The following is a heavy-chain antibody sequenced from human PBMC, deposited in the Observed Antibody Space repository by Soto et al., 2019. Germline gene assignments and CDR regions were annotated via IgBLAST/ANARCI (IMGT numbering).Heavy chain of an antibody. CDR3: AREDSGYDYYYYGMDV. CDR1: GFTFSSYA. D-gene: IGHD5-12*01. Sequence: QVQLVESGGGVVQPGRSLRLSCAASGFTFSSYAMQWVRQAPGKGLEWVAVISYDGSNKYYADSVKGRFTISRDNSKNTLYLQMNSLRAEDTAVYYCAREDSGYDYYYYGMDVWGQGTTVTVSS. V-gene: IGHV3-30-3*01. CDR2: ISYDGSNK. J-gene: IGHJ6*02.